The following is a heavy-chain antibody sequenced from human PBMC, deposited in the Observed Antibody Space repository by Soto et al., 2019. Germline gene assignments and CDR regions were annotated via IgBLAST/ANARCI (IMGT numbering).Heavy chain of an antibody. CDR1: GYTFTSYA. CDR2: INAGNGNT. Sequence: ASVKVSCKASGYTFTSYAMYWVRQAPGQRLEWMGWINAGNGNTKYSQKFQGRVTITRDTSASTAYMELSSLRSEDTAVYYCASHYYDSSGYPGGLDYWGQGTLVTVSS. D-gene: IGHD3-22*01. V-gene: IGHV1-3*01. J-gene: IGHJ4*02. CDR3: ASHYYDSSGYPGGLDY.